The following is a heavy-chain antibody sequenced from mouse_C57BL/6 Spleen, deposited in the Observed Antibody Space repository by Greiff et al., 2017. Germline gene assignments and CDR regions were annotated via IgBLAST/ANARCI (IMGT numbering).Heavy chain of an antibody. J-gene: IGHJ4*01. CDR1: GYSITSGYY. Sequence: EVQVVESGPGLVKPSQSLSLTCSVTGYSITSGYYWNWIRQFPGNKLEWMGYISYDGSNNYNPSLKNRISITRDTSKNQFFLKLNSVTTEDTATYYGARFPSGYGSSYAMDYWGQGTSVTVSS. CDR2: ISYDGSN. CDR3: ARFPSGYGSSYAMDY. V-gene: IGHV3-6*01. D-gene: IGHD1-1*01.